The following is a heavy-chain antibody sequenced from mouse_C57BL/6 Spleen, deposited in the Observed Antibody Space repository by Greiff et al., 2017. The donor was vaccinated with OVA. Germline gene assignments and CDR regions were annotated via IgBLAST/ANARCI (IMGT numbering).Heavy chain of an antibody. CDR1: GFTFSSYA. J-gene: IGHJ2*01. V-gene: IGHV5-4*01. CDR3: ARGGIYYDYGGDYFDY. D-gene: IGHD2-4*01. Sequence: EVQLVESGGGLVKPGGSLKLSCAASGFTFSSYAMSWVRQTPEKRLEWVATISDGGSYTYYPDNVKGRFTISRDNAKNNLYLQMSHLKSEDTAMYYCARGGIYYDYGGDYFDYWGQGTTLTVSS. CDR2: ISDGGSYT.